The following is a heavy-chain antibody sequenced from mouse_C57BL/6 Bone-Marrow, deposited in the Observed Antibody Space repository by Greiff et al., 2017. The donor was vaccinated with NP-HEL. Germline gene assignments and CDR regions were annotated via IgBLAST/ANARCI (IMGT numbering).Heavy chain of an antibody. CDR3: ARHPLDGYYVYAMDY. J-gene: IGHJ4*01. CDR2: ISNLAYSI. V-gene: IGHV5-15*04. Sequence: EVKLVESGGSLVQPGGSLKLSCAASGFTFSDYGMAWVRQAPRKGPEWVAFISNLAYSIYYADTVTGRFTISRENAKNTLYLEMSSLRSEDTAMYYCARHPLDGYYVYAMDYWGQGTSVTVSS. CDR1: GFTFSDYG. D-gene: IGHD2-3*01.